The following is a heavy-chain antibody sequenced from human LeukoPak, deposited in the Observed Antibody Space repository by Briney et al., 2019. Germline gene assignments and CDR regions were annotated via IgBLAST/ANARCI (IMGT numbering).Heavy chain of an antibody. CDR2: ISGSGGST. CDR3: AKVYYDSSGYQPYDY. CDR1: GFTFSGYA. J-gene: IGHJ4*02. Sequence: GGSLRLSCAASGFTFSGYAMSWVRQAPRKGLEWVSAISGSGGSTYYADSVKGRFTISRDNSKNTLYLQMNSLRAEDTAVYYCAKVYYDSSGYQPYDYWGQGTLVTVSS. V-gene: IGHV3-23*01. D-gene: IGHD3-22*01.